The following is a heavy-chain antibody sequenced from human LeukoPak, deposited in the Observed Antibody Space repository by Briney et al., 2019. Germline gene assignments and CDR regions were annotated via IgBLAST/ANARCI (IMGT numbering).Heavy chain of an antibody. CDR2: IYYSGST. CDR1: GGSISSSSYY. V-gene: IGHV4-39*07. D-gene: IGHD5-18*01. J-gene: IGHJ4*02. CDR3: ARGYSYGPIYCFDY. Sequence: PSETLSLTCTVSGGSISSSSYYWGWIRQPPGKGLEWIGSIYYSGSTYYNPSLKSRVTISVDTSKNQFSLKLSSVTAADTAVYYCARGYSYGPIYCFDYWGQGTLVTVSS.